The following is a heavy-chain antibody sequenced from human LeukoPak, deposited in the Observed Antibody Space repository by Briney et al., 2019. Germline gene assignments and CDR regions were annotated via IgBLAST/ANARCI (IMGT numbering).Heavy chain of an antibody. CDR1: DTLTDDQ. D-gene: IGHD3-10*02. V-gene: IGHV1-2*02. CDR3: ATMRGFRPPSYVFLMDV. CDR2: INPSNGDP. J-gene: IGHJ6*02. Sequence: ASVKVSCKGDTLTDDQVHWVRQAPGQGLEWMGWINPSNGDPHYAEKFQGRVTMTRDTSLSMAYMELNNLRSDDTAVYYCATMRGFRPPSYVFLMDVWGQGTTVTVSS.